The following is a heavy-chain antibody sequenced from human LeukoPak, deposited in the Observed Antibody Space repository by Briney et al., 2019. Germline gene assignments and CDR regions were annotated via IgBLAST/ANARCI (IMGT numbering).Heavy chain of an antibody. J-gene: IGHJ4*02. Sequence: GASVKVSCKASGYTFTGYYMHWVRQAPGQGLEWMGRINPNSGGTNYAQKFQGRVTMTRDTSISTAYMELSRLRSDDTAVYYCASVRLGELSLLDYWGQGTLVTVSP. V-gene: IGHV1-2*06. CDR2: INPNSGGT. D-gene: IGHD3-16*02. CDR3: ASVRLGELSLLDY. CDR1: GYTFTGYY.